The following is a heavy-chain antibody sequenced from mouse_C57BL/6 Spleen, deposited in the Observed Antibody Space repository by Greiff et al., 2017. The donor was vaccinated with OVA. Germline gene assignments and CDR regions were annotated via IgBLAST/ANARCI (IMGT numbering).Heavy chain of an antibody. CDR2: INPNNGGT. Sequence: VQLQQSGPELVKPGASVKISCKASGYTFTDYYMNWVKQSHGKSLEWIGDINPNNGGTSYNQKFKGKATLTVDKSSSTAYMELRSLTTEDSAVYYCARHYGYDGDWFAYWGQGTLVTVSA. J-gene: IGHJ3*01. V-gene: IGHV1-26*01. CDR1: GYTFTDYY. D-gene: IGHD2-2*01. CDR3: ARHYGYDGDWFAY.